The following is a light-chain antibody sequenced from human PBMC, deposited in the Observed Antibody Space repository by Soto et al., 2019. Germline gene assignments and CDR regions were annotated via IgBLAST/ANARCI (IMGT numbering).Light chain of an antibody. CDR2: QVS. Sequence: DVVMTQSPLSLPVTLGQPASISCRSSQGLVDTDGNTYLNWFQQRPGQSPRRLISQVSNRDSGGXDTXSGSGSATDFTLKISRVEAEDVGVYFCMQGTRWPWTFGQGTKVEIK. CDR3: MQGTRWPWT. V-gene: IGKV2-30*01. CDR1: QGLVDTDGNTY. J-gene: IGKJ1*01.